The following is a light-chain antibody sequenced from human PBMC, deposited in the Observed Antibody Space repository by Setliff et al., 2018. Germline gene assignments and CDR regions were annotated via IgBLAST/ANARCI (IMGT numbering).Light chain of an antibody. Sequence: QSVLTQPPSASGSPGQSLTISCTGTSSDVGAYNYVSWYQQHPGKAPKLMIYDVSRRPSGVSNRFSGSKSGNTASLTISGLQPEDEADYYCCSYAGSSTFVFGGGTKVTVL. CDR1: SSDVGAYNY. CDR3: CSYAGSSTFV. CDR2: DVS. J-gene: IGLJ1*01. V-gene: IGLV2-14*03.